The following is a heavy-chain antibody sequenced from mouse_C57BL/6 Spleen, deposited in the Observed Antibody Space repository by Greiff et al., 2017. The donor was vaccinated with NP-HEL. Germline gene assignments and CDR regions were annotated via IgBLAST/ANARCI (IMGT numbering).Heavy chain of an antibody. CDR3: TNLRGY. CDR1: GYTFTDYE. CDR2: IDPETGGT. Sequence: QVQLKESGAELVRPGASVTLSCKASGYTFTDYEMHWVKQTPVHGLEWIGAIDPETGGTAYNQKFKGKAILTADKSSSTAYMELRSLTSEDSAVYYCTNLRGYWGQGTTLTVSS. J-gene: IGHJ2*01. V-gene: IGHV1-15*01.